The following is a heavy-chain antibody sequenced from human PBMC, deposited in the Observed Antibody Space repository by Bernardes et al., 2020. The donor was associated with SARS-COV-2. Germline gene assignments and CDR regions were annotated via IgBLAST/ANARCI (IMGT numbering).Heavy chain of an antibody. CDR1: GFNFNSYA. V-gene: IGHV3-23*01. J-gene: IGHJ4*02. D-gene: IGHD2-21*02. CDR2: ISSSGDKT. CDR3: ATETCVDDDCYVDY. Sequence: GGSLRLSCAASGFNFNSYAMNWFRQAPGTGLEWVSGISSSGDKTYYGDSVKGRFTISRDNSKNTLYLQMNSLRAEDTAVYHCATETCVDDDCYVDYWGQGTLVTVSS.